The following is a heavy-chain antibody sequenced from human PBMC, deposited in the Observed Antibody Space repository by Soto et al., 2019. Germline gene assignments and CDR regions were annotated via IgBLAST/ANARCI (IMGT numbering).Heavy chain of an antibody. V-gene: IGHV3-23*01. CDR1: GFTFSSYA. CDR3: AKDHHLWLVRWFDP. Sequence: EVQLLESGGGLVQPGGSLRLSCAASGFTFSSYAMSWVRQAPGKGLEWVSAISGSGGSTYYADSVKGQFTISRDNAKNTLYLQMNSLRAEDTAVYYCAKDHHLWLVRWFDPWGQGTLVTVSS. D-gene: IGHD6-19*01. J-gene: IGHJ5*02. CDR2: ISGSGGST.